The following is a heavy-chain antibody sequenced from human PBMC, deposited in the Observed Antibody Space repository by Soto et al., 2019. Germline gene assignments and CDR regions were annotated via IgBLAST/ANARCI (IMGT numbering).Heavy chain of an antibody. CDR1: GYTFTGYY. CDR3: ARVDGGNHDY. J-gene: IGHJ4*02. V-gene: IGHV1-2*02. CDR2: VNPNSGGT. Sequence: QVQLVQPGAEVKKPGASVKVSCKASGYTFTGYYMHWVRQVPGQGLEWMGWVNPNSGGTSYPQKFQGRVTMTRDTSISTTYMELSGLRSDDTAVYYCARVDGGNHDYWGQGTLVTVSS. D-gene: IGHD2-15*01.